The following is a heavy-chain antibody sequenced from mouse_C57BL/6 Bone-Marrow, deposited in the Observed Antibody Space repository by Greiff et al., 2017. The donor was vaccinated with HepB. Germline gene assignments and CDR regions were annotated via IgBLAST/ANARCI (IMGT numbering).Heavy chain of an antibody. CDR2: ISSGSSTI. Sequence: EVNVVESGGGLVKPGGSLKLSCAASGFTFSDYGMHWVRQAPEKGLEWVAYISSGSSTIYYADTVKGRFTISRDNAKNTLFLQMTSLRSEDTAMCFCARPDGYYLYCDFAVWGTRTTVTVSS. D-gene: IGHD2-3*01. J-gene: IGHJ1*03. CDR3: ARPDGYYLYCDFAV. CDR1: GFTFSDYG. V-gene: IGHV5-17*01.